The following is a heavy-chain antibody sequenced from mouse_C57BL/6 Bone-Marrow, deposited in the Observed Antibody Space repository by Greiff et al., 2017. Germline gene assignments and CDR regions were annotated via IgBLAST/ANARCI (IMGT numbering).Heavy chain of an antibody. CDR1: GYAFRSSW. CDR2: ICPGDGDT. D-gene: IGHD1-1*01. J-gene: IGHJ4*01. Sequence: QVQLQQSGPELVKPGASVKISCKASGYAFRSSWMNWVKQRPGKGLEWIGRICPGDGDTNYNGKFKGKATLTAEKSSSTAYMQLSSLTSEDSAVYYCAREGITTVVAWGQGTSVPVSS. CDR3: AREGITTVVA. V-gene: IGHV1-82*01.